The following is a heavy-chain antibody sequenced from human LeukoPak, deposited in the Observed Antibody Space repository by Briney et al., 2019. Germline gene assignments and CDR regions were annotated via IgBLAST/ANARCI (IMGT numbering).Heavy chain of an antibody. Sequence: SETLSLTCTVSGGSLWSFYWSWVRQPAGKGLEWIGRLYNNGSTNYSPSLKSRVIMSFDPSKNQFSLKLNSVTAADTAVYYCARDVSTYYYDSSGYEVWGQGTLVTVSS. CDR3: ARDVSTYYYDSSGYEV. V-gene: IGHV4-4*07. D-gene: IGHD3-22*01. CDR1: GGSLWSFY. CDR2: LYNNGST. J-gene: IGHJ4*02.